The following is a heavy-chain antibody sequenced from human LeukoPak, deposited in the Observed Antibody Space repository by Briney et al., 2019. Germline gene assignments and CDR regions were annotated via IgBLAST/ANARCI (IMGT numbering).Heavy chain of an antibody. D-gene: IGHD3-10*01. CDR2: IYYSGST. V-gene: IGHV4-30-4*01. Sequence: SETLSLTCTVSGGSISSGDYYWSWIRQPPGKGLEWIGYIYYSGSTYCNPSLKSRVTISIYTSKSQFSLKLSSVTAADTAVYYCASFITMVRGVIISYFDYWGQGTLVTVSS. CDR3: ASFITMVRGVIISYFDY. J-gene: IGHJ4*02. CDR1: GGSISSGDYY.